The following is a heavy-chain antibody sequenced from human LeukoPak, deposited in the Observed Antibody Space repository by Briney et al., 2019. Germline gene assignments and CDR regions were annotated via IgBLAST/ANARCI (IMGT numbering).Heavy chain of an antibody. J-gene: IGHJ5*02. CDR3: ARTSSSSYGWFDP. V-gene: IGHV4-39*01. D-gene: IGHD2-2*01. Sequence: SETLSLTCTVSGGSISSNNYYWGWVRQPPGKGLEWIGNIYYSGRTYYTPSLKSRVTISLDTSKSQFSLKVSSVTAADTAVYYCARTSSSSYGWFDPWGQGTLVTVSS. CDR2: IYYSGRT. CDR1: GGSISSNNYY.